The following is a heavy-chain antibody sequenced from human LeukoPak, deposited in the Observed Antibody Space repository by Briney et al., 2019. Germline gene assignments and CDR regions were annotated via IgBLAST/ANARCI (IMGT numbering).Heavy chain of an antibody. V-gene: IGHV4-59*01. CDR2: IYYSGST. CDR1: GGSISSYY. J-gene: IGHJ2*01. Sequence: SGTLSLTCTVSGGSISSYYWSWIRQPPGKGREWIGYIYYSGSTNYNPSLKSRVTISVDTSKNQFSLKLSSVTAADTAVYYCARGRGRGAPGYFDLWGRGTLVTVSS. D-gene: IGHD1-26*01. CDR3: ARGRGRGAPGYFDL.